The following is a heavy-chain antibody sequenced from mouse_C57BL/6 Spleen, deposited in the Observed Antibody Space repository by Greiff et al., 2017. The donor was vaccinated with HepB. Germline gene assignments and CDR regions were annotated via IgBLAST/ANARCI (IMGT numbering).Heavy chain of an antibody. CDR1: GFTFSSYG. CDR3: DRQVWLLPHWYFDV. V-gene: IGHV5-6*01. D-gene: IGHD2-3*01. CDR2: ISSGGSYT. J-gene: IGHJ1*03. Sequence: EVMLVESGGDLVKPGGSLKLSCAASGFTFSSYGMSWVRQTPDKRLEWVATISSGGSYTYYPDSVKGRFTISRDNAKNTLYLQMSSLKSEDTAMYDSDRQVWLLPHWYFDVWGTGTTVTVSS.